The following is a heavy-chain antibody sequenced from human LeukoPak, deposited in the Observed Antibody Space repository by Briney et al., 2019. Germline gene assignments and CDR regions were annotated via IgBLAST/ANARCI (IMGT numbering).Heavy chain of an antibody. CDR2: IYYSGST. CDR1: GGSISSYY. J-gene: IGHJ5*02. V-gene: IGHV4-59*12. CDR3: ARGSPPMTTVTTGWFDP. D-gene: IGHD4-17*01. Sequence: SETLSLTCTVSGGSISSYYWSWIRQPPGKGLEWIGYIYYSGSTNYNPSLKSRVTISVDTSKNQFSLKLSSVTAADTAVYYCARGSPPMTTVTTGWFDPWGQGTLVTVSP.